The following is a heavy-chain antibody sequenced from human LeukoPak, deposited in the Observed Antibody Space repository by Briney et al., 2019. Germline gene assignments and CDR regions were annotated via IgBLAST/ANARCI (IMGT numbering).Heavy chain of an antibody. CDR3: AKDLGSSEPDGNYYGMDV. CDR2: ISGSGGST. CDR1: GFTFSSYA. Sequence: PGGSLRLSCAASGFTFSSYAMSWVRQAPGKGLEWVSAISGSGGSTYYADSVKGRFTISRDNSKNTLYLQMNSLRAEDTAVYYCAKDLGSSEPDGNYYGMDVWGQGTTVTVSS. J-gene: IGHJ6*02. D-gene: IGHD6-13*01. V-gene: IGHV3-23*01.